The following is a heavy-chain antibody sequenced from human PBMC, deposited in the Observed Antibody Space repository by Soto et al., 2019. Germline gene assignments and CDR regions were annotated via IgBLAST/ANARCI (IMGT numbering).Heavy chain of an antibody. Sequence: QVQLQESGPGLVKPSETLSLTCTVSGGSISSYYWSWIRRPAGKGLEWSGRIYTSGSTNYNPSLKSRVTMSVDTSKNQFSLKLSSVTAAETAVYYCARDAKAMVIGNAFDIWGQGTMVTGSS. CDR3: ARDAKAMVIGNAFDI. CDR2: IYTSGST. V-gene: IGHV4-4*07. D-gene: IGHD5-18*01. J-gene: IGHJ3*02. CDR1: GGSISSYY.